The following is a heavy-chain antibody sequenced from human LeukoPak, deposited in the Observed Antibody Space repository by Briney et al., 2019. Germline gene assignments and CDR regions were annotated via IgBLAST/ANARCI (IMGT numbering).Heavy chain of an antibody. D-gene: IGHD6-19*01. Sequence: GESLKISCKGSGYSFTSYWIGWVRQMPGKGLEWMEIIYPGDSDTRYSPSFQGQVTISADKSISTAYLQWSSLNASDTAMYYCARQGSGWSDVFDYWGQGTLVTVSS. CDR3: ARQGSGWSDVFDY. V-gene: IGHV5-51*01. J-gene: IGHJ4*02. CDR2: IYPGDSDT. CDR1: GYSFTSYW.